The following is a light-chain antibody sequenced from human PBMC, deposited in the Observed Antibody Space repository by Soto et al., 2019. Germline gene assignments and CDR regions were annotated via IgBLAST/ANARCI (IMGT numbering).Light chain of an antibody. V-gene: IGLV1-51*01. CDR3: VTGDTSLTTTVL. Sequence: QSVLTHPPSVSAAPGQKVIISCAGSSSNIGNNFVSWYQQLPGTAPKLLICDTNKRSSGIPERFSGSKSGTSATLGITGLQPGDEDDEYCVTGDTSLTTTVLFGGGTKLTVL. CDR2: DTN. J-gene: IGLJ2*01. CDR1: SSNIGNNF.